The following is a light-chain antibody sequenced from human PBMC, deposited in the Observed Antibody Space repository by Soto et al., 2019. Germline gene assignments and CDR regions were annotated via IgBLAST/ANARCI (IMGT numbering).Light chain of an antibody. CDR1: QIVSSSN. CDR2: GAS. J-gene: IGKJ4*01. V-gene: IGKV3-20*01. Sequence: EIVLTQSPGTLSLSPGERATLSCRASQIVSSSNLAWFQQKHGQAPRLLIYGASSRATGIPDRFSASGSGTDFTLPISRLEPEDVAGYYCQQYGNSPETFGGGTKVEIK. CDR3: QQYGNSPET.